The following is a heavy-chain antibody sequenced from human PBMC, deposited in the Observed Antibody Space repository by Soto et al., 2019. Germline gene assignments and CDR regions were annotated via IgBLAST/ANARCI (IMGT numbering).Heavy chain of an antibody. D-gene: IGHD3-22*01. CDR1: GGSISSSSYY. Sequence: PSETLSLTCTVSGGSISSSSYYWGWIRQPPGKGLEWIGSIYYSGSTYYNPSLKSRVTISVDTSKNQFSLKLSSVTAADTAVYYCARTRKIRITMIVVRGDAFDIWGQGTMVTVSS. CDR2: IYYSGST. CDR3: ARTRKIRITMIVVRGDAFDI. V-gene: IGHV4-39*07. J-gene: IGHJ3*02.